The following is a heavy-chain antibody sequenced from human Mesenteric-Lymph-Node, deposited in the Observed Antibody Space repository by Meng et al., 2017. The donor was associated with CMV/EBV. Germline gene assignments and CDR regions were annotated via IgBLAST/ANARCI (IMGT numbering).Heavy chain of an antibody. CDR1: GHSFTTYD. CDR3: ARHLSYCSSTSCYDYYYYGMDV. CDR2: MNPNSGNT. V-gene: IGHV1-8*01. J-gene: IGHJ6*02. D-gene: IGHD2-2*01. Sequence: ASVKVSCKASGHSFTTYDVNWVRQATGQGLEWMGWMNPNSGNTGYAQKFQGRVTMTRNTSTSAAYMELSSLRSEDTAVYSCARHLSYCSSTSCYDYYYYGMDVWGQGTTVTVSS.